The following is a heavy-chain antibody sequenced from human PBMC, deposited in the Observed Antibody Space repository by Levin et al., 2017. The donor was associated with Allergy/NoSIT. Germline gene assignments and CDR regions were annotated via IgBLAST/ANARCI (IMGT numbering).Heavy chain of an antibody. D-gene: IGHD6-13*01. CDR3: ARAGVLSPAAVDY. Sequence: SETLSLTCTVSGGSISSYYWSWIRQPPGKGLEWIGYIYYSGSTNYNPSLKSRVTISVDTSKNQFSLKLSSVTAADTAVYYCARAGVLSPAAVDYWGQGTLVTVSS. V-gene: IGHV4-59*01. J-gene: IGHJ4*02. CDR1: GGSISSYY. CDR2: IYYSGST.